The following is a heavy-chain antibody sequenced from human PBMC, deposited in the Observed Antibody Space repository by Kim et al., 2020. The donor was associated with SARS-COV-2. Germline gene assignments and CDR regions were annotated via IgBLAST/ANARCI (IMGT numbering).Heavy chain of an antibody. V-gene: IGHV2-5*02. CDR3: THRESSRLIYGVDV. CDR1: GFSLSTSGVG. CDR2: IYWDDDK. Sequence: SGPTLVNPTQTLTLTCTFSGFSLSTSGVGVGWIRQPPGKALEWLALIYWDDDKRYSPSLKRRLTITKDIPKNQVVLTMTNMDPVDTATYYCTHRESSRLIYGVDVWGQGTTVTVSS. J-gene: IGHJ6*02.